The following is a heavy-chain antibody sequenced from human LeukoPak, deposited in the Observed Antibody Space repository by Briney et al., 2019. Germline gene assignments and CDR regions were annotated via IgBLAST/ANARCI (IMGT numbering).Heavy chain of an antibody. CDR3: AKGVDYCSGGSCPADY. Sequence: PGGSLRLSCAASGVTFSNYGIHWVRQAPGKGLEWVAVISYDGNNKYYADPAKGRFTISQDNSKNTLFLQMNSLRAEDTAVYYCAKGVDYCSGGSCPADYWGPGTLVTVSS. J-gene: IGHJ4*02. CDR2: ISYDGNNK. CDR1: GVTFSNYG. V-gene: IGHV3-30*18. D-gene: IGHD2-15*01.